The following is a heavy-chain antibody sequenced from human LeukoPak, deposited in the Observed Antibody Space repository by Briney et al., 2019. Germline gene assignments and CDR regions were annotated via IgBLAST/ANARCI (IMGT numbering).Heavy chain of an antibody. V-gene: IGHV3-23*01. J-gene: IGHJ4*02. CDR2: ISGSGGST. CDR1: GFTFTNYA. CDR3: ARRDYYYCFDY. Sequence: GGSLRLSCAASGFTFTNYAMSWVRQAPGKGLEWVSVISGSGGSTYYADSVKGRFTISRDNSKDTLYLQMNSLRAEDTAVYYCARRDYYYCFDYWGQGTLVTVSS. D-gene: IGHD3-22*01.